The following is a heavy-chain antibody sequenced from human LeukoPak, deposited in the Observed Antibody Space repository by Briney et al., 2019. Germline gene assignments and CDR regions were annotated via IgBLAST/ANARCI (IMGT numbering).Heavy chain of an antibody. V-gene: IGHV4-61*01. CDR2: IYYSGST. J-gene: IGHJ4*02. CDR1: GGSVSSGSYY. Sequence: SETLSLTCTVSGGSVSSGSYYWSWIRQPPGKGLEWIGYIYYSGSTNYNPSLKSRVTISVDTSKNQFSLKLNSVTAADTAVYYYATRPPGKSYLPYFDYWGRGTLVTVSS. CDR3: ATRPPGKSYLPYFDY. D-gene: IGHD3-16*01.